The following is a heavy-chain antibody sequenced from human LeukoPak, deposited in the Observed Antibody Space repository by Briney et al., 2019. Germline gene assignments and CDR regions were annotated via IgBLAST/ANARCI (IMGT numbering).Heavy chain of an antibody. Sequence: PGGSLRLSCAASGFTFSSYGMHWVRQAPGKGLEWVAFIRYDGSNKYYADSVKGRFTISRDNSKNTLYLQMNSLRAEDTAVYYCARGGDHPTYLFQYMDVWGKGTPVTVSS. D-gene: IGHD3-16*01. CDR1: GFTFSSYG. CDR3: ARGGDHPTYLFQYMDV. CDR2: IRYDGSNK. J-gene: IGHJ6*03. V-gene: IGHV3-30*02.